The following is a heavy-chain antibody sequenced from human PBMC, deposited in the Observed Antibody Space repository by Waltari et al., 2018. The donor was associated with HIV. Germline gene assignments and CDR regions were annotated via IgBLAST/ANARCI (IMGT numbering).Heavy chain of an antibody. CDR3: ARACMSRGTGAFDI. CDR1: GFTFSSYE. CDR2: ISSSGSTI. D-gene: IGHD2-8*01. Sequence: EVQVVESGGGLVQPGGCLRLSCAASGFTFSSYEMNWVRQARGKGVGWVSYISSSGSTIYLADSVKGRFTMSRDNAKNSLYLRMNSLRAEDTAVYYCARACMSRGTGAFDIWGQGTMVTVSS. J-gene: IGHJ3*02. V-gene: IGHV3-48*03.